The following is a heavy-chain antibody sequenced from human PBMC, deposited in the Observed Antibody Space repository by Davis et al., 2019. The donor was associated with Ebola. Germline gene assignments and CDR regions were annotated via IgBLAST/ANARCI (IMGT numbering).Heavy chain of an antibody. CDR1: GFTSSDYA. Sequence: PGGSLRPSCPTSGFTSSDYAMSWVRQPPGKGLQWVSSTSNSGGSTHYADSVKGRVTISRDNSENMLYLQMNGLSAEDTAVYYCAKFEGAVVIGPFDFWGQGTLVTVSS. CDR3: AKFEGAVVIGPFDF. CDR2: TSNSGGST. V-gene: IGHV3-23*01. J-gene: IGHJ4*02. D-gene: IGHD3-22*01.